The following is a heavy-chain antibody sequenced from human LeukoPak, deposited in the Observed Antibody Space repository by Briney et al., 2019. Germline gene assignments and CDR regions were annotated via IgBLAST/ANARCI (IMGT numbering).Heavy chain of an antibody. J-gene: IGHJ6*03. CDR1: GYTFNNYY. D-gene: IGHD5-12*01. V-gene: IGHV1-8*02. Sequence: ASVKVSCKASGYTFNNYYVHWVRQAPGQGLEWMGWMNPNSGNTGYAQKFQGRVTMTRNTSISTAYMELSSLRSEDTAVYYCARGRSGWGYDYEPNAPLYYMDVWGKGTTVTISS. CDR3: ARGRSGWGYDYEPNAPLYYMDV. CDR2: MNPNSGNT.